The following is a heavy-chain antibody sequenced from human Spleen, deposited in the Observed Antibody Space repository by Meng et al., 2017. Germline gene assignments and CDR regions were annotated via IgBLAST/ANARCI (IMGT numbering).Heavy chain of an antibody. D-gene: IGHD6-13*01. V-gene: IGHV1-2*06. CDR1: GYPFTAYY. Sequence: VQSGAEGKEPGAAENVSCKPSGYPFTAYYIHWVRQAPGQGLEWMGHIIPNSGDTLYAPKFQGRVSMTADTSIGTAYVDLSGLRSDDTAMYYCARDEDISAAGKLFGDYWGQGTLVTVSS. J-gene: IGHJ4*02. CDR2: IIPNSGDT. CDR3: ARDEDISAAGKLFGDY.